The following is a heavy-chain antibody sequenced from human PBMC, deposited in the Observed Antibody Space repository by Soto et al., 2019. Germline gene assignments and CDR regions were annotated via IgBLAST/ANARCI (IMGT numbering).Heavy chain of an antibody. CDR1: GYTFTGYY. CDR3: AREGIAVAGRSSYYGMDV. J-gene: IGHJ6*02. CDR2: INPNSGGT. V-gene: IGHV1-2*02. D-gene: IGHD6-19*01. Sequence: VKVSCKASGYTFTGYYMHWVRQAPGQGLEWMGWINPNSGGTNYAQKFQGRVTMTRDTSISTAYMELSRLRSDDTAVYYCAREGIAVAGRSSYYGMDVWGQGTTVTVSS.